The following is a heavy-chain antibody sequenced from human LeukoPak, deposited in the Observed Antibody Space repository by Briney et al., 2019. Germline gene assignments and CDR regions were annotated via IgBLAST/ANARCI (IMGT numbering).Heavy chain of an antibody. D-gene: IGHD3-10*01. V-gene: IGHV3-23*01. CDR2: ISGSGGST. J-gene: IGHJ6*02. Sequence: GGSLRLSCAASGFTFSSYAMSWVRQAPGKGLEWVSAISGSGGSTYYEDSVKGRFTISRDNSKHTLYLQMNSMRAEDTAVYYCASGSFNYYYGMDVWGQGTTVTVSS. CDR3: ASGSFNYYYGMDV. CDR1: GFTFSSYA.